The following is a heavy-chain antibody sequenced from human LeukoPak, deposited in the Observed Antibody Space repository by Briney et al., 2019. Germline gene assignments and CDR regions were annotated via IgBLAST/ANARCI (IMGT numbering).Heavy chain of an antibody. Sequence: QSGGSLRLSCAASGFILSSNGMHWVRQTPGKGLDWVAFTRYDESKTFYGDSVRGRFTISRDNSKNTLYLQMNSLTTDDSAVYYCAKARYSGSPALDFWGQGTLVTVSS. CDR3: AKARYSGSPALDF. D-gene: IGHD1-26*01. CDR1: GFILSSNG. CDR2: TRYDESKT. V-gene: IGHV3-30*02. J-gene: IGHJ4*02.